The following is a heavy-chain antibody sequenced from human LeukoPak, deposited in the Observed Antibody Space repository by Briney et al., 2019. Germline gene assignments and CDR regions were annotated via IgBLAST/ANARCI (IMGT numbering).Heavy chain of an antibody. CDR1: GFTFSDYY. Sequence: PGGSLRLSCAASGFTFSDYYMSWVRQAPGKGLEWVSAISGSGGSTYYADSVKGRFTISRDNSKNTLYLQMNSLRAEDTAVYYCATAPITMVRGVIIKRYYFDYWGQGTLVTVSS. D-gene: IGHD3-10*01. V-gene: IGHV3-23*01. J-gene: IGHJ4*02. CDR3: ATAPITMVRGVIIKRYYFDY. CDR2: ISGSGGST.